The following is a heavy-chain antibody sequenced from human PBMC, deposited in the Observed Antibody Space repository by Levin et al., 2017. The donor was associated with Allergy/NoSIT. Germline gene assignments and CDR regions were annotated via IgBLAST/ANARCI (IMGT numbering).Heavy chain of an antibody. CDR2: ISSSSSTI. J-gene: IGHJ4*02. V-gene: IGHV3-48*01. CDR3: ARDYYGSGSYYTYDY. CDR1: GFTFSSYS. D-gene: IGHD3-10*01. Sequence: GESLKISCAASGFTFSSYSMNWVRQAPGKGLEWGSYISSSSSTIYYADSVKGRFTISRDNAKNSLYLQMNSLRAEDTAVYYCARDYYGSGSYYTYDYWGQGTLVTVSS.